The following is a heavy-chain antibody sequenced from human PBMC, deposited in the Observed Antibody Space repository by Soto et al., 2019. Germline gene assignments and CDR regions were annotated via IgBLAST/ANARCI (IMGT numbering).Heavy chain of an antibody. V-gene: IGHV1-8*01. Sequence: QVQLVQSGAGVKKPGASVKVSCKASGYTFTSYDINWVRQATGQGLEWMGWMNPNSGNTGYAQKFQGRVTMTRSTSISTAYMELSSLRSEGTAVYYCAREHRSRWRFDYWGQGTLVTVSS. D-gene: IGHD6-13*01. J-gene: IGHJ4*02. CDR2: MNPNSGNT. CDR1: GYTFTSYD. CDR3: AREHRSRWRFDY.